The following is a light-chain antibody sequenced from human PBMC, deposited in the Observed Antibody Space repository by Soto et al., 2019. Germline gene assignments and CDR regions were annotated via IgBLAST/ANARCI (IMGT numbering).Light chain of an antibody. CDR3: AAWDDSLSVF. CDR2: DNN. Sequence: QSVLTQPPSASGTPGQRVTISCSGSSSNIGSNYVSWYQQLPGTAPKLLIYDNNQRPSGVPNRFSGSKSGTSASLAISGLRSEDEADYHCAAWDDSLSVFFGGGTKVTVL. CDR1: SSNIGSNY. V-gene: IGLV1-47*02. J-gene: IGLJ2*01.